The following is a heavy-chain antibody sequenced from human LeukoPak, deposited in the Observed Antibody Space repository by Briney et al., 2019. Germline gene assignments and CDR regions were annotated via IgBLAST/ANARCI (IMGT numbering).Heavy chain of an antibody. J-gene: IGHJ4*02. CDR1: GFTFSSYG. CDR2: IRSNGDGT. CDR3: AMRGNTWHDC. Sequence: PGGSLRLSCSASGFTFSSYGMFWVRQAPGKGLEYVSAIRSNGDGTYYADSVKGRFTISRDNAKNSLYLQMNSLRVEDTAVYYCAMRGNTWHDCWGQGTLVTVSS. V-gene: IGHV3-64*04.